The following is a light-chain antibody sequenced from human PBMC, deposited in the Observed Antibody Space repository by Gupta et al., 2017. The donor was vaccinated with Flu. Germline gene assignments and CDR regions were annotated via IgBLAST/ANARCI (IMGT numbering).Light chain of an antibody. J-gene: IGLJ3*02. Sequence: QSALTQPASVSGSPGQSITISCTGTSSDIGAYNYVSWYQQPPNSAPRLMIYEVSNRPSGVSNRFSGSKSGNTASLTISGLQAEDEADYYCSSYTGSGTVFGGGTKVAVL. V-gene: IGLV2-14*01. CDR2: EVS. CDR1: SSDIGAYNY. CDR3: SSYTGSGTV.